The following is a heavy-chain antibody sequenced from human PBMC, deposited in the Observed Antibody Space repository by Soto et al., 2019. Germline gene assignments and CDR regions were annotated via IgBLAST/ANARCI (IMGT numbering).Heavy chain of an antibody. CDR1: GFTFSSYW. V-gene: IGHV3-74*01. Sequence: PGGSLRLSCAASGFTFSSYWMHWVRQAPGKGLVWVSRINSDGSSTSYADSVKGRFTISRDNAKNTLYLQMNSLRAEDTAVYYCARDRATVIPYYYGMDVWGQGTTVTVSS. J-gene: IGHJ6*02. CDR3: ARDRATVIPYYYGMDV. CDR2: INSDGSST. D-gene: IGHD4-17*01.